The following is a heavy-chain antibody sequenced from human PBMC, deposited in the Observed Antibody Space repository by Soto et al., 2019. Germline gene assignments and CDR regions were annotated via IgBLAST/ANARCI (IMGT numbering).Heavy chain of an antibody. CDR3: ARDRVRSIAARHYDY. Sequence: EVQLVESGGGLVQPGGSLRLSCAASGFTFSSYSMNWVRQAPGKGLEWVSYISSSSSTIYYADSVKGRFTISRDNATNSLYLQMNSLRDEDTAVYYCARDRVRSIAARHYDYWAQGTLVTVSS. J-gene: IGHJ4*02. CDR1: GFTFSSYS. CDR2: ISSSSSTI. D-gene: IGHD6-6*01. V-gene: IGHV3-48*02.